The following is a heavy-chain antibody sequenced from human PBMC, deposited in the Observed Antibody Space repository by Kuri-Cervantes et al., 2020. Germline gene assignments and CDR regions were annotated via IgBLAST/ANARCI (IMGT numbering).Heavy chain of an antibody. CDR2: IIPIFGTA. CDR1: GGTFGSYA. Sequence: SVKVSCKASGGTFGSYAISWVRQAPGQGLEWMGGIIPIFGTANYAQKFQGRVTMTRDTSISTAYMELSRLRSDDTAVYYCARGITFGGVIVIFYFDYWGQGTLVTVSS. D-gene: IGHD3-16*02. V-gene: IGHV1-69*05. CDR3: ARGITFGGVIVIFYFDY. J-gene: IGHJ4*02.